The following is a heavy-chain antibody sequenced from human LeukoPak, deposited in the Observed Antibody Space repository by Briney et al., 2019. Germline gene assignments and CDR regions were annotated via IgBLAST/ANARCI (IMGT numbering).Heavy chain of an antibody. V-gene: IGHV3-66*01. J-gene: IGHJ4*02. Sequence: GGSLRLSCAASGFTVSSNYMSWVRQAPGKGLEWVSVIYSGGSTYYADSVKGRFTISRDNSKNTLYLQMNSLRAEDTAVYYCAREYSSSGGFGYWGQGTLVTVSS. CDR2: IYSGGST. CDR3: AREYSSSGGFGY. CDR1: GFTVSSNY. D-gene: IGHD6-6*01.